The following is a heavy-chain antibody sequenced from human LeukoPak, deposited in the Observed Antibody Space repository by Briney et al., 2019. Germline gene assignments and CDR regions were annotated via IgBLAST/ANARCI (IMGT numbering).Heavy chain of an antibody. V-gene: IGHV3-21*04. CDR1: GFTFSSYS. J-gene: IGHJ2*01. CDR2: ISSSSSYI. Sequence: GGSLRLSCAASGFTFSSYSMNWVRQAPGKGLEWVSSISSSSSYIYYADSVKGRFTISRDNAKNSLYLQMNSLRAEDTALYYCAKDGGENGDYGWYFDLWGRGTLVTVSS. D-gene: IGHD4-17*01. CDR3: AKDGGENGDYGWYFDL.